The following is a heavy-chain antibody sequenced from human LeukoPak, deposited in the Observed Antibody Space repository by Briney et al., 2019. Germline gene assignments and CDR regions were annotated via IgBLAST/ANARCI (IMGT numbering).Heavy chain of an antibody. J-gene: IGHJ6*02. D-gene: IGHD3-10*01. CDR3: ARGGPITMVRGVINRYYYYGMDV. Sequence: ASVTVSCTASGYTFTSYDINWVRQATGQGLEWMGWMNPNSGNTGYAQKFQGRVTMTRNTSISTAYMELSSLRSEDTAVYYCARGGPITMVRGVINRYYYYGMDVWGQGTTVTVSS. V-gene: IGHV1-8*01. CDR2: MNPNSGNT. CDR1: GYTFTSYD.